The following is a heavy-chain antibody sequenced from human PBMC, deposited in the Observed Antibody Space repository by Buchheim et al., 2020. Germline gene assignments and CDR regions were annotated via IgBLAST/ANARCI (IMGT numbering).Heavy chain of an antibody. D-gene: IGHD3-22*01. CDR3: AKDRSGYYFDSSGFDY. Sequence: EVQLLESGGGLVQPGGSLRLSCAASGFTFSSYAMSWVRQAPGKGLEWVSSISDRGTTYYADSVKGRFTISRDNSKNTLYLRMNSLRAEDTAVYYCAKDRSGYYFDSSGFDYWGQGTL. J-gene: IGHJ4*02. CDR1: GFTFSSYA. CDR2: ISDRGTT. V-gene: IGHV3-23*01.